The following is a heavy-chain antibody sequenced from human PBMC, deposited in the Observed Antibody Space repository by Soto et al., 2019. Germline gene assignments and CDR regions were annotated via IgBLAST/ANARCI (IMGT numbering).Heavy chain of an antibody. V-gene: IGHV2-5*02. CDR2: IYWDDDK. CDR3: ARTYYDILTGYHKFDY. J-gene: IGHJ4*02. Sequence: SGPTLVNPTQTLTLTCTFSWFSLSTSGVGVGWIRQPPGKALEWLAPIYWDDDKRYSPSLKSRLTITKDTSKNQVVLTMTNMDPVDTATYYCARTYYDILTGYHKFDYWGQGTLVTVSS. D-gene: IGHD3-9*01. CDR1: WFSLSTSGVG.